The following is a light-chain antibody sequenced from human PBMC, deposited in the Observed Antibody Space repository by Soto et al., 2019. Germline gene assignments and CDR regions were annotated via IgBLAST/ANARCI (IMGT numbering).Light chain of an antibody. J-gene: IGKJ1*01. CDR1: QYINTR. V-gene: IGKV3-11*01. CDR2: QTS. CDR3: HQRQSLPRT. Sequence: EIVFTQSPATLSAFPGDRVTLSCRASQYINTRLAWYQHRPGQAPRLLIYQTSLRAAGIPARFSASGSGTDFTLTISDVQPEDFALYYCHQRQSLPRTFGQGTKVDI.